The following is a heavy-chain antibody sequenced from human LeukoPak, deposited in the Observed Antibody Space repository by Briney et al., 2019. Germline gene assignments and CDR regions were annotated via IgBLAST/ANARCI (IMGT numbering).Heavy chain of an antibody. J-gene: IGHJ4*02. D-gene: IGHD3-9*01. CDR1: AFIFSSYA. Sequence: PGGSLRLSCLASAFIFSSYAMHWVRQAPGKGLEYVSVISSNGGSTYYADSVKGRFTISRDNSKNTLYLQMSSLRAADTAVYYCVKGHYDILTGLLGGFFDYWGQGTLVTVSS. V-gene: IGHV3-64D*06. CDR2: ISSNGGST. CDR3: VKGHYDILTGLLGGFFDY.